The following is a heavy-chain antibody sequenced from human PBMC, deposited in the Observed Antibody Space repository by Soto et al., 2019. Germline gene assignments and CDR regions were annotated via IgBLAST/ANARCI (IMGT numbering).Heavy chain of an antibody. V-gene: IGHV3-30-3*01. CDR1: GFTFSSYA. D-gene: IGHD3-10*01. CDR2: ISYDGSNK. J-gene: IGHJ5*02. CDR3: ARSQYYYGSGSYYGWFDP. Sequence: QVQLVESGGGVVQPGRSLRLSCAASGFTFSSYAMHWVRQAPGKGLERVAVISYDGSNKYYADSVKGRFTISRDNSKNTLYLQMNSLRAEDTAVYYCARSQYYYGSGSYYGWFDPWGQGTLVTVSS.